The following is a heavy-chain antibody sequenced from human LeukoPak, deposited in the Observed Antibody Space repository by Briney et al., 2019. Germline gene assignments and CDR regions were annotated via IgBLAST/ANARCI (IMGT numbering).Heavy chain of an antibody. CDR1: GGSISSSSYY. CDR2: IYYSGST. J-gene: IGHJ3*02. CDR3: ARRKGAFDI. Sequence: SETLSLTCTVSGGSISSSSYYWGWIRQPPGKGLEWIGSIYYSGSTYYNPSLKSRVTISVDTSKNQFSLKLSSVTAADTAVYYCARRKGAFDIWGQGTMVTASS. V-gene: IGHV4-39*01.